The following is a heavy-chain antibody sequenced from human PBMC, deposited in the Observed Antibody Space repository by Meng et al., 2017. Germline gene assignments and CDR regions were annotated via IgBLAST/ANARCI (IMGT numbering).Heavy chain of an antibody. CDR2: AYYRSKWYH. CDR3: ARGSYSFDS. Sequence: QPAGPGLGKPSQTSFFICAISGDSVSSNSAAWNWIRQSPSRGLEWLGRAYYRSKWYHDYAESVKSRISIDPDTSKNQFSLQLRSVTPEDSAVYYCARGSYSFDSWGQRTLVTVSS. V-gene: IGHV6-1*01. J-gene: IGHJ4*02. CDR1: GDSVSSNSAA. D-gene: IGHD1-26*01.